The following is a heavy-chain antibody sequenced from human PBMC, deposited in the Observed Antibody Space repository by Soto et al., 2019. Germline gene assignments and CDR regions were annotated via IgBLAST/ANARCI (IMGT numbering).Heavy chain of an antibody. V-gene: IGHV1-18*01. Sequence: QVQLVQSGAEVKKPGASVKVSCRASGYTFTSYGISWVRQAPGQALEWMGWISAYNGNTNYVQKLQGRVTMTTDTSTSTAYMELRSLRSDDTAVYYCARDRDTMIVDTDAFDIWGQGTMVTVSS. D-gene: IGHD3-22*01. CDR1: GYTFTSYG. J-gene: IGHJ3*02. CDR2: ISAYNGNT. CDR3: ARDRDTMIVDTDAFDI.